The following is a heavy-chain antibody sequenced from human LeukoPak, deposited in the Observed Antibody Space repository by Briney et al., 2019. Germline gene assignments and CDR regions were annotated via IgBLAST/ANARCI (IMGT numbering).Heavy chain of an antibody. Sequence: GGSLRLSCAASGFTFTNAWMSWVRQVPGKGLEWVGRIKSKTDGGTTDYAAPVKGRFTISRDDSKNTLYLQMNSLKTEDTAIYYCTTGPATMLRGNWGQGTLVTVSS. CDR1: GFTFTNAW. CDR2: IKSKTDGGTT. D-gene: IGHD3-10*01. J-gene: IGHJ4*02. CDR3: TTGPATMLRGN. V-gene: IGHV3-15*01.